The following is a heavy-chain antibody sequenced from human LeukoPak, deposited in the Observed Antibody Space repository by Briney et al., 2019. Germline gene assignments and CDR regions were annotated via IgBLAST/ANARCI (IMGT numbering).Heavy chain of an antibody. CDR1: GGSVGSNY. Sequence: NTSETLSLTCSVSGGSVGSNYWSWVRQPPGKGLEWIGYISYSGDTKYNPSLKSRLSMSVDTSKNQCSLMLTSVTAADTAVYYCARHVWLQPFDYWGQGTLVTVSS. CDR3: ARHVWLQPFDY. CDR2: ISYSGDT. J-gene: IGHJ4*02. D-gene: IGHD3-9*01. V-gene: IGHV4-59*02.